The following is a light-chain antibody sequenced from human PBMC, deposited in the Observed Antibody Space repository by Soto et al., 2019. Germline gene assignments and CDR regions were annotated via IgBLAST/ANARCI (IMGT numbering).Light chain of an antibody. J-gene: IGLJ1*01. CDR3: QSYDSSMSGYV. V-gene: IGLV1-40*01. CDR2: DNS. CDR1: SSNIGAGYD. Sequence: QSVLTQPPSVSQAPGQRVTISCTGSSSNIGAGYDVHWYQHPPGTSPKILIYDNSNRPSGFPDRFSCSKTGTSASLTITGLQAEDETDYYCQSYDSSMSGYVFGAGNKVTGL.